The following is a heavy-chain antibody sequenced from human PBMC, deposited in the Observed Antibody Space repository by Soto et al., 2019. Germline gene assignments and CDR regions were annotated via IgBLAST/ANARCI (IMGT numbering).Heavy chain of an antibody. J-gene: IGHJ4*02. CDR3: ARRKERSGPYYLDS. CDR1: GYTFISFD. V-gene: IGHV1-8*01. Sequence: QVQLVQSGAEVKKPGASVRVSCQASGYTFISFDINWVRQATGQGLEWTGWMNPNTGNTGYEQKFQGRVTMTRNTSIGTAYMELSSLTSEDTAVYYCARRKERSGPYYLDSWGQGTLVTVSS. CDR2: MNPNTGNT. D-gene: IGHD6-25*01.